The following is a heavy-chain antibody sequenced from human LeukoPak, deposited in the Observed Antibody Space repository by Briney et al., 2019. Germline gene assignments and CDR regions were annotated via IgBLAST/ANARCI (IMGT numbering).Heavy chain of an antibody. CDR1: GGSISSSSYY. J-gene: IGHJ3*02. CDR2: IYYSGSA. V-gene: IGHV4-39*07. D-gene: IGHD3-22*01. Sequence: SETLSLTCTVSGGSISSSSYYWGWIRQPPGKGLEWIGSIYYSGSAYYNPSLKSRVTISVDTSKNQFSLKLSSVTAADTAVYYCARDQHSYYDSSGYSGDAAFDIWGQGTMVTVSS. CDR3: ARDQHSYYDSSGYSGDAAFDI.